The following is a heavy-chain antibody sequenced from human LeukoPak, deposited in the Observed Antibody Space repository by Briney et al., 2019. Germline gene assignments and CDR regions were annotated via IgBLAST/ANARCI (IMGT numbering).Heavy chain of an antibody. CDR2: ISGSGTTI. D-gene: IGHD3-22*01. Sequence: RGSLRLSCAASGFTFSSYEMNWVRQAPGKGLEWVSYISGSGTTIYYADSVKGRFTISRDNAKNSLYLQMNSLRAEDTAIYYCASGSAYYYGMGVWGQGTTVTVS. CDR3: ASGSAYYYGMGV. V-gene: IGHV3-48*03. CDR1: GFTFSSYE. J-gene: IGHJ6*02.